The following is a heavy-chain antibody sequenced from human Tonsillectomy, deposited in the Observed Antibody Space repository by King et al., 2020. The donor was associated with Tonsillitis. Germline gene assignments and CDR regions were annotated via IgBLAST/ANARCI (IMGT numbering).Heavy chain of an antibody. CDR3: ARRRYSSGWYLDY. J-gene: IGHJ4*02. CDR2: IDWDEDK. D-gene: IGHD6-19*01. CDR1: GFSLRTSGMC. V-gene: IGHV2-70*01. Sequence: TLKESGPALVKPTQTLTLTCTFSGFSLRTSGMCVSWIRQPPGKALEWLALIDWDEDKYYSTSLKTTLTISKDTSKNKVVLKMTNMDPLDTTTYYCARRRYSSGWYLDYWGQGTLVTVSS.